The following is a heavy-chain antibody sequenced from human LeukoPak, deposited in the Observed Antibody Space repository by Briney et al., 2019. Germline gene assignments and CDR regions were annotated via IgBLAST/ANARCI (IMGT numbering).Heavy chain of an antibody. V-gene: IGHV3-23*01. D-gene: IGHD3-10*01. CDR2: ISGSGGST. CDR3: AKLLVPLLWFGEDLDY. J-gene: IGHJ4*02. Sequence: GGSLRLSCAASGLTFSSYAMSWVRQAPGKGLEWVSAISGSGGSTYYADSVKGRFTISRDNSKNTLYLQMNSLRAEDTAVYYCAKLLVPLLWFGEDLDYWGQGTLVTVSS. CDR1: GLTFSSYA.